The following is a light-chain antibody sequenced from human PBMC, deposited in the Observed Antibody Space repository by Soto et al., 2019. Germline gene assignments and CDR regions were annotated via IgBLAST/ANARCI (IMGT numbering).Light chain of an antibody. CDR2: GAS. CDR1: QSISDT. J-gene: IGKJ1*01. V-gene: IGKV3-15*01. Sequence: EIVMTQSPATLSVSPGGIATLSCRASQSISDTLAWYQQKPGQAPRLLIYGASTRAAGFPARFSGSGSGTDFTLTISSLQSEDFAVYYCQKYDNWPWKFGQGTKVDIK. CDR3: QKYDNWPWK.